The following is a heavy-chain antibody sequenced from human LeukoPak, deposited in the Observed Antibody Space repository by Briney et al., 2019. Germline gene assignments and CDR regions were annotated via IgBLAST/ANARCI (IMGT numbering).Heavy chain of an antibody. CDR2: IYYSGST. D-gene: IGHD1-26*01. V-gene: IGHV4-59*12. J-gene: IGHJ4*02. Sequence: PSETLSLTCTVSGGSISSYYWSWIRQPPGKGLEWIGYIYYSGSTNYNPSLKSRVTISVDTSKNQFSLKLSSVTAADTAVYYCARGEVESYDFDYWGQGTLVTVSS. CDR1: GGSISSYY. CDR3: ARGEVESYDFDY.